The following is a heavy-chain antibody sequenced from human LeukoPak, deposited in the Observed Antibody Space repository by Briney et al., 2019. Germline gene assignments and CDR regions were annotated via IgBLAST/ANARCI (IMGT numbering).Heavy chain of an antibody. CDR1: GFSFNGDW. D-gene: IGHD2-2*01. J-gene: IGHJ4*02. CDR3: VRDGPAFLDFDY. Sequence: GGSLRLSCVASGFSFNGDWMNWVRQAPGKGLEWVANIKPDGSQKYCVDSVKGRFTIPRDNAEKSLFLQMNSLRAEDTAVYYCVRDGPAFLDFDYWGQGTLVTVSS. CDR2: IKPDGSQK. V-gene: IGHV3-7*01.